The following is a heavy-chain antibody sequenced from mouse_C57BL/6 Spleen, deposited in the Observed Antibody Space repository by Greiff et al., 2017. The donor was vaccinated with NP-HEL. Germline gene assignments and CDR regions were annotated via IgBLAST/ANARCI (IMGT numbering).Heavy chain of an antibody. CDR2: INPSTGGT. J-gene: IGHJ3*01. Sequence: EVQLQQSGPELVKPGASVKISCKASGYSFTGYYMHWVKQSSEKSLEWIGEINPSTGGTSYNQKFKGKATLTVDKSSSTAYMQLKSLTSEDSAVYYCASLTGFAYWGKGTLVTVAA. V-gene: IGHV1-43*01. CDR1: GYSFTGYY. CDR3: ASLTGFAY. D-gene: IGHD4-1*01.